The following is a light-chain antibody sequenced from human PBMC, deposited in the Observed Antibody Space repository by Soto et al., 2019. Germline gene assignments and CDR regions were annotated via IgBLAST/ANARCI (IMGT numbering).Light chain of an antibody. Sequence: DIQMTQSPSFLSASVGDRVTISCRASQAINTYLNWYQQKPGKAPKFLIYGTSDLQNGVPSRFSGGGSGTDFTLTISSLQPEDFATYYCQQSYSTLLITFGQGTRLEV. V-gene: IGKV1-39*01. CDR2: GTS. J-gene: IGKJ5*01. CDR3: QQSYSTLLIT. CDR1: QAINTY.